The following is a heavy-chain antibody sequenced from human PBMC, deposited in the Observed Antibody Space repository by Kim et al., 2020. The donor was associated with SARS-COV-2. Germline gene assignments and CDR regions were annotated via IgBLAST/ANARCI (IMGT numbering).Heavy chain of an antibody. V-gene: IGHV3-33*06. D-gene: IGHD6-6*01. CDR2: IWYDGSNK. J-gene: IGHJ4*02. CDR1: GFTFSSYG. CDR3: AKDAVGTYKAARPPTKTPFDY. Sequence: GGSLRLSCAASGFTFSSYGMHWVRQAPGKGLEWVAVIWYDGSNKYYADSVKGRFTISRDNSKNTLYLQMNSLRAEDTAVYYCAKDAVGTYKAARPPTKTPFDYWGQGTLVTVSS.